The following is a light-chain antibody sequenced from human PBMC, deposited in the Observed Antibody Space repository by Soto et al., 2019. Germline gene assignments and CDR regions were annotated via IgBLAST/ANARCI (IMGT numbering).Light chain of an antibody. CDR2: EVS. CDR3: SSYTSSRRV. J-gene: IGLJ1*01. Sequence: QSVLTQPASVSGSPGQSITISCTGTSSDVGGYNYVSWYQQHPGKAPKLMIYEVSNRPSGVSNRFSGSKSGNTASLTISGLQAEDEADYYCSSYTSSRRVFGAGTKVIV. V-gene: IGLV2-14*01. CDR1: SSDVGGYNY.